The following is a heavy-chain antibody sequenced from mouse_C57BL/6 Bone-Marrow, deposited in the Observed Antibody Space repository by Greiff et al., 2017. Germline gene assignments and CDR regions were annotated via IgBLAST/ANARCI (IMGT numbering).Heavy chain of an antibody. CDR2: IYPRSGNT. Sequence: LVESGAELARPGASVKLSCKASGYTFTSYGISWVKQRTGQGLEWIGEIYPRSGNTYYNEKFKGKATLTADKSSSTAYMELRSLTSEDSAVYFCARDYGSPFAYWGQGTLVTVSA. D-gene: IGHD1-1*01. V-gene: IGHV1-81*01. CDR3: ARDYGSPFAY. CDR1: GYTFTSYG. J-gene: IGHJ3*01.